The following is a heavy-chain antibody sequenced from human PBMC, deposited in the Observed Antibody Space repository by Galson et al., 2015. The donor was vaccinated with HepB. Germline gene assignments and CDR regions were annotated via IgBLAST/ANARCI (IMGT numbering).Heavy chain of an antibody. CDR2: INGDGSRT. V-gene: IGHV3-74*01. CDR3: VRGGPLGGY. D-gene: IGHD1-26*01. Sequence: SLRLSCAASGFTFSSYWMHWVRQAPGKGLVWVSHINGDGSRTDYADSVKGRFTISRDNAKNTVSLQMNSLGAEDTAVYYCVRGGPLGGYWGQGTLVTVSS. J-gene: IGHJ4*02. CDR1: GFTFSSYW.